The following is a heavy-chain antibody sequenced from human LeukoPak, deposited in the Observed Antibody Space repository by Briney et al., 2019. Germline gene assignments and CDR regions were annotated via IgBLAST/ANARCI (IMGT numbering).Heavy chain of an antibody. V-gene: IGHV4-59*13. D-gene: IGHD1-26*01. J-gene: IGHJ6*02. CDR2: IYYSGST. Sequence: SETLSLTCTVSGGSISSYYWSWIRQPPGKGLEWIGYIYYSGSTNYNPSLKSRVTISVDTSKNQFSLKLSSVTAADTAVYYCARATSGRYRYYYYGMDVWGQGTTVTVSS. CDR1: GGSISSYY. CDR3: ARATSGRYRYYYYGMDV.